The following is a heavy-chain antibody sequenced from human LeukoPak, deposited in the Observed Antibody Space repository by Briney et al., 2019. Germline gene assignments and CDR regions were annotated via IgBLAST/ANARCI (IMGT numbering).Heavy chain of an antibody. J-gene: IGHJ4*02. CDR1: GGSLSGYY. CDR2: INHSGST. V-gene: IGHV4-34*01. CDR3: ARVRRDGYNFRRTYFDY. D-gene: IGHD5-24*01. Sequence: PSETLSLTCAVYGGSLSGYYWSWIRQPPRKGLEWTGEINHSGSTNYNPSLTSRDTISVDTSKNQFSLKLSSVTAADTAVYYCARVRRDGYNFRRTYFDYWGQRTLVTVSS.